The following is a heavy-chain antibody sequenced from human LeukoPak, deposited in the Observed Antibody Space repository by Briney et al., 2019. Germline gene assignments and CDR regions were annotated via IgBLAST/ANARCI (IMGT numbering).Heavy chain of an antibody. J-gene: IGHJ4*02. Sequence: GGSLRLSCVVSGFTFSAYSVHWVRQAPGKGLDGVSSISSGSIYKHYADSVKGRFTTSRDNAKNSLYLQMTSLRANDTALYYCARVGEDVEMTPIPLDYWGQGTLVTVSS. CDR1: GFTFSAYS. CDR2: ISSGSIYK. V-gene: IGHV3-21*06. CDR3: ARVGEDVEMTPIPLDY. D-gene: IGHD5-24*01.